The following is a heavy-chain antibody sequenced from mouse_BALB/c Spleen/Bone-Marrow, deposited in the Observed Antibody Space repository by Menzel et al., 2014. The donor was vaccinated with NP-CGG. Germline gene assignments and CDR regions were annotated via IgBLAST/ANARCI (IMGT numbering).Heavy chain of an antibody. D-gene: IGHD2-3*01. J-gene: IGHJ4*01. V-gene: IGHV5-17*02. CDR3: ARDDGYYIRNAMDY. CDR1: GFTFSSFG. Sequence: EVQGVESGGGLVQPGGSRKLSCAASGFTFSSFGMHWVRQAPERGLEWVAYISSGTSTIYYADTVKGRFTISRDNPKNTLFLQMTSLRSEDTAIYYCARDDGYYIRNAMDYWGQGISVTVSS. CDR2: ISSGTSTI.